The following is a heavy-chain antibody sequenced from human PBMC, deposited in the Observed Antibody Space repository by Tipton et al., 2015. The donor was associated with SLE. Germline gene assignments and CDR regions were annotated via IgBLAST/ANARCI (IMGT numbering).Heavy chain of an antibody. CDR3: ARESDRGAGVDY. V-gene: IGHV4-31*03. Sequence: LSLTCTVSGGSISSGGYYWSWIRQHPGKGLEWIGYIYYSGSTYYNPSLKSRVTISVDTSKNQFSLKLSSVTAADTAVYYCARESDRGAGVDYWGQGTLVTVSS. J-gene: IGHJ4*02. CDR2: IYYSGST. D-gene: IGHD6-19*01. CDR1: GGSISSGGYY.